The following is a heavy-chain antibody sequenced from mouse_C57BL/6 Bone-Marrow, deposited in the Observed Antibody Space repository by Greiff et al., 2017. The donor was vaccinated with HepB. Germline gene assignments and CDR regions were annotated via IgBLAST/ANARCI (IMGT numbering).Heavy chain of an antibody. D-gene: IGHD1-1*01. CDR3: AVGPEGYYAFAY. CDR1: GYTFTSYW. V-gene: IGHV1-55*01. CDR2: IYPGSGST. J-gene: IGHJ3*01. Sequence: QVQLQQSGAELVKPGASVKMSCKASGYTFTSYWITWVKQRPGQGLEWIGDIYPGSGSTNYNEKFKSKATLTVDTSSSTAYMQLSSLTSEDSAVYYCAVGPEGYYAFAYWGQGTLVTVSA.